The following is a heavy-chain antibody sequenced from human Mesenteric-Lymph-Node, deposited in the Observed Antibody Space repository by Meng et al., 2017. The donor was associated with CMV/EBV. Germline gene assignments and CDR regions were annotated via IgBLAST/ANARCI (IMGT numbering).Heavy chain of an antibody. CDR3: AKGSRDGYKGLFDY. Sequence: GGSLRLSCAASGFSFGSYWMSWVRQAPGKGPEWVANINQDGSEKYSVDSVKGRFTISRDNAKNSLYLQMNSLRAEDTALYYCAKGSRDGYKGLFDYWGQGALVTVSS. V-gene: IGHV3-7*03. CDR2: INQDGSEK. D-gene: IGHD5-24*01. CDR1: GFSFGSYW. J-gene: IGHJ4*02.